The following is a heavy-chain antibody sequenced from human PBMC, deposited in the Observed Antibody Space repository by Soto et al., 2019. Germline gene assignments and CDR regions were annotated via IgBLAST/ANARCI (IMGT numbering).Heavy chain of an antibody. CDR3: ARSVFP. J-gene: IGHJ5*02. CDR2: FYYSGST. CDR1: GGSIWSYY. V-gene: IGHV4-59*06. Sequence: SETLSLTCTVSGGSIWSYYWSWIRQHQGKGLEWIGYFYYSGSTYYNPSLKSRVTISVNTSKNQFSLKLSSVTAADTAVYYCARSVFPWGQGTLVTVSS.